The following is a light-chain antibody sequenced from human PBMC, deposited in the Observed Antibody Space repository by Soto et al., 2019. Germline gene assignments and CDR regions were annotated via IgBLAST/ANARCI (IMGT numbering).Light chain of an antibody. CDR1: QGIAND. CDR2: FAS. CDR3: LQDYNYPCT. J-gene: IGKJ2*02. Sequence: AIQMTQSPSSLSAFVGDRVTITCRASQGIANDLSWYQQRPAKAPKLLISFASTLHRGVSPRFSGSGSGTDFTLTISSLQPEDFATYYCLQDYNYPCTFGQGTRLEIK. V-gene: IGKV1-6*01.